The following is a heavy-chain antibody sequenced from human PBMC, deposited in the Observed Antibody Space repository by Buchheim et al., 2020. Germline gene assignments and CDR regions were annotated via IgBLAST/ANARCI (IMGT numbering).Heavy chain of an antibody. J-gene: IGHJ5*02. CDR1: GGSISSSSYY. CDR3: ARQRFLEWSSNWFDP. CDR2: IYYSGST. V-gene: IGHV4-39*01. D-gene: IGHD3-3*01. Sequence: QLQLQESGPGLVKPSETLSLTCTVSGGSISSSSYYWGWIRQPPGKGLEWIGSIYYSGSTYYNPSLKSRVTISVDTSKNQFSLKLSSVTAADTAVYYCARQRFLEWSSNWFDPWGQGTL.